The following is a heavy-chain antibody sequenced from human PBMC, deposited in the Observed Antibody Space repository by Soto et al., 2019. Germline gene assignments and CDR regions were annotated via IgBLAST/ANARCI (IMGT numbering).Heavy chain of an antibody. Sequence: PGESLKISCQGSGFSFTNYWIVWVRQMPGKGLEWMGIIYPGDSDTKYSPSFQGQVTISVDKSISTASLKLSSVTAADTAVYYCARQGDDILTGYYRDYWGQGTLVTVSS. V-gene: IGHV5-51*01. J-gene: IGHJ4*02. D-gene: IGHD3-9*01. CDR2: IYPGDSDT. CDR1: GFSFTNYW. CDR3: ARQGDDILTGYYRDY.